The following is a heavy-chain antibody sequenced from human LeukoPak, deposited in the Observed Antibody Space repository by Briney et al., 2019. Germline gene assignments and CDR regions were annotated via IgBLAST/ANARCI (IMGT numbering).Heavy chain of an antibody. CDR2: IRYDGSNK. Sequence: PGGSLRLSCAASGFTFSSYDMYWVRQAPGKGLEWVSFIRYDGSNKYYADSVKGRFTISRDNSKNTLYLQMNSLRAEDTAVYYCARGYYYDSSGWPGAFDIWGQGPMVTVSS. V-gene: IGHV3-30*02. CDR1: GFTFSSYD. J-gene: IGHJ3*02. CDR3: ARGYYYDSSGWPGAFDI. D-gene: IGHD3-22*01.